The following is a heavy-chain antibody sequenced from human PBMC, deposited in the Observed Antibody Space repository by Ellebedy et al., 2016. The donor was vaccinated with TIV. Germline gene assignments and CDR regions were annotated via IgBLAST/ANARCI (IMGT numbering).Heavy chain of an antibody. D-gene: IGHD6-19*01. CDR1: GFTFSSYW. CDR2: IKQDGSEK. Sequence: GGSLRLXCAASGFTFSSYWMSWVRQAPGKGLEWVANIKQDGSEKYYVDSVKGRFTISRDNAKNSLYLQMNSLRAEDTAVYYCARDLSAARAVAGDWGQGTLVTVSS. CDR3: ARDLSAARAVAGD. J-gene: IGHJ4*02. V-gene: IGHV3-7*04.